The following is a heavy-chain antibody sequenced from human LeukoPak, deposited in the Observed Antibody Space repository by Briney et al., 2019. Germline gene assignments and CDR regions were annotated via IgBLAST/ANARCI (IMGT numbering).Heavy chain of an antibody. Sequence: GGSLRLSCAASGFTFSSYAMSWVRQAPGKGLEWVSAISGSGGSTYYADSVKGRFTISRDNSKNTLYLQMNSLRAEDTAVYYCAKDLLSTVTTNYFDYWGQGTLVTVSS. CDR2: ISGSGGST. V-gene: IGHV3-23*01. J-gene: IGHJ4*02. CDR1: GFTFSSYA. D-gene: IGHD4-17*01. CDR3: AKDLLSTVTTNYFDY.